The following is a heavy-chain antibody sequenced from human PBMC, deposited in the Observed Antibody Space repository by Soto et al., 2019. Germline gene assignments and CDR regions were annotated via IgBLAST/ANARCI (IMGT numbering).Heavy chain of an antibody. D-gene: IGHD3-16*02. CDR2: ISYDGINV. V-gene: IGHV3-30*15. J-gene: IGHJ4*02. Sequence: QVQLVESGGSVVQPGRSLRLSCEASGFTFTSYAMHWVRQAPGKGLEWVAVISYDGINVYYADSVKGRFTISRDNSKNTLFLQMSSLRVEDTAVYFCARDRLRLGELSLIGYFDYWGQGTLVTVSS. CDR1: GFTFTSYA. CDR3: ARDRLRLGELSLIGYFDY.